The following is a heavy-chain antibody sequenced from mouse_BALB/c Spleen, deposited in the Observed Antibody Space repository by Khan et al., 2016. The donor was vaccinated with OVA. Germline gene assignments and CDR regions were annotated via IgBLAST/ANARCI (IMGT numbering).Heavy chain of an antibody. V-gene: IGHV1-85*01. J-gene: IGHJ1*01. D-gene: IGHD1-1*02. Sequence: QVQLQQSGAELVKPGASVKLSCKASGYTFTSYDINWVRQRPEQGLEWIGWIFPGDDSTKYNEKFKGKATLTTDKSSSTASMQLSRLTSEAYAVYFCARHCYGGNRYWYVDVWGAGTTVTVSS. CDR1: GYTFTSYD. CDR3: ARHCYGGNRYWYVDV. CDR2: IFPGDDST.